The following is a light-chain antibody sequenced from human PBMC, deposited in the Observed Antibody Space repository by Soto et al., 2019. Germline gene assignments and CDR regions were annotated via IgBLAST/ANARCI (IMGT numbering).Light chain of an antibody. J-gene: IGKJ1*01. CDR1: QSVSSY. CDR2: DAS. Sequence: EIVLTQSPATLSLSPGERATLSCRASQSVSSYLAWFLQVPGQAPRLLIYDASNRATGIPARFSGRGSGTEFTLTTSSRLYSDFAAYYCQQYNNWPPCTFGQGTKVDI. V-gene: IGKV3-11*01. CDR3: QQYNNWPPCT.